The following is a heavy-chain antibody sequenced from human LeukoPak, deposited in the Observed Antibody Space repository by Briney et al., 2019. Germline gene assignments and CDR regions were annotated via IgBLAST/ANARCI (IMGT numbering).Heavy chain of an antibody. CDR2: INHSGST. CDR1: GGSLSGYY. J-gene: IGHJ5*02. Sequence: PSETLSLTCAVYGGSLSGYYWSWIRQPPGKGLEWIGEINHSGSTNYNPSLKSRVTISVDTSKNQFSLKLSSVTAADTAVYYCARVGDIVVVPAYNWFDHWGQGTLVTVSS. CDR3: ARVGDIVVVPAYNWFDH. D-gene: IGHD2-2*01. V-gene: IGHV4-34*01.